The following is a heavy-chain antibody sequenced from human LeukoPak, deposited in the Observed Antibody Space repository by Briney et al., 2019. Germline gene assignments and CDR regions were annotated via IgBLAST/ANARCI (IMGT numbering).Heavy chain of an antibody. D-gene: IGHD1-26*01. CDR2: INPNSGGT. Sequence: ASVKVSCKASGYTFNRYYMHWVRQAPGQGLEWMGRINPNSGGTNYAQKFQGRVTMTRDTSISTAYMELSRLRSDDTAVYYCARMGTYSGSYYGGYWGQGTLVTVSS. CDR1: GYTFNRYY. CDR3: ARMGTYSGSYYGGY. J-gene: IGHJ4*02. V-gene: IGHV1-2*06.